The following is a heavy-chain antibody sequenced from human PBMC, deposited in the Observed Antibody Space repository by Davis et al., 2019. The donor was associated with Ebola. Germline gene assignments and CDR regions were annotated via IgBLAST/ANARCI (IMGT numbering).Heavy chain of an antibody. CDR3: AKLAQGY. Sequence: PGGSLRLSCADSVITFSSYAMTWVRQAPGKGLEWVSAISGSGGTTYYAGSVKGRFTVSRDNSKNTLYLQMNSLRAEDTAVCYCAKLAQGYWGQGTLVTVSS. V-gene: IGHV3-23*01. CDR2: ISGSGGTT. CDR1: VITFSSYA. J-gene: IGHJ4*02.